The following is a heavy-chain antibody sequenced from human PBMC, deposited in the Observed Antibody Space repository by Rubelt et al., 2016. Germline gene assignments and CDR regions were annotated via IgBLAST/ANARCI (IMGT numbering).Heavy chain of an antibody. CDR2: IYYSGST. J-gene: IGHJ5*02. D-gene: IGHD2/OR15-2a*01. Sequence: QLQLQESGPGLVKPSETLSLTCAVSGGSISSSTYYWGWIRQPPGKGLELIASIYYSGSTYYNPSLKSRVTRSVDTSKNQFSLKVRSGTAADTAMYVCARDPQNWCDPCGQGTPVTVSA. V-gene: IGHV4-39*07. CDR1: GGSISSSTYY. CDR3: ARDPQNWCDP.